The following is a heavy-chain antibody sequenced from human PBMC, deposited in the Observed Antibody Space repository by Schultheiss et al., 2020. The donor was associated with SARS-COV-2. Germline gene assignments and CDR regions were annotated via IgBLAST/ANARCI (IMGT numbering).Heavy chain of an antibody. CDR3: ARVGCSSTSCYQNDY. CDR2: IYTSGST. Sequence: GSLRLSCTASGFTFSNAWMSWIRQPAGKGLEWIGRIYTSGSTNYNPSLKSRVTMSVDTSKNQFSLKLSSVTASDTAVYYCARVGCSSTSCYQNDYWGQGTLVTVSS. D-gene: IGHD2-2*01. J-gene: IGHJ4*02. CDR1: GFTFSNAW. V-gene: IGHV4-4*07.